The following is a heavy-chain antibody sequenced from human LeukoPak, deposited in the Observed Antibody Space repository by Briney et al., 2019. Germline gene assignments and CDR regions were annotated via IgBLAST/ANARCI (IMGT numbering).Heavy chain of an antibody. Sequence: TGGSLRLSCAASGFTFSSYAMHWVRQAPGKGLEWVAVISYDGSNKYYADSVKGRFTISRDNSKNTLYLQMNSLRAEDTAVYYCARDSQYSSGWYVMVPGFDYWGQGTLVTVSS. D-gene: IGHD6-19*01. CDR1: GFTFSSYA. CDR3: ARDSQYSSGWYVMVPGFDY. CDR2: ISYDGSNK. J-gene: IGHJ4*02. V-gene: IGHV3-30-3*01.